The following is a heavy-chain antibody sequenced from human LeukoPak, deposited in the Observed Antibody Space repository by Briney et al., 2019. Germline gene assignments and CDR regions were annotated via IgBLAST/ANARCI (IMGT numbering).Heavy chain of an antibody. Sequence: PSETLSLTCAVSGYSISSGYYWGWIRQPPGKGLEWIGSIYHSGSTYYNPSLKSRVTISVDTSKNQFSLKLSSVTAADTAVYYCARTTRTIFGVVIPDSAFDIWGQGTMVTVSS. CDR2: IYHSGST. CDR3: ARTTRTIFGVVIPDSAFDI. V-gene: IGHV4-38-2*01. J-gene: IGHJ3*02. D-gene: IGHD3-3*01. CDR1: GYSISSGYY.